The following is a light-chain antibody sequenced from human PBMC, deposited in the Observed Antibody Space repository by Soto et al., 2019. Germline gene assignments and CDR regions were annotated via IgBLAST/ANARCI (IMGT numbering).Light chain of an antibody. V-gene: IGLV2-14*01. CDR2: DVS. CDR1: SSDVGGYNY. J-gene: IGLJ1*01. Sequence: QSVLTQPASVSGSPGQSITISCTGTSSDVGGYNYVSWYQQHPGKAPKLMIYDVSNRPSGVSNRFSGSKSGNTASLTISGLQDEDEADYYCSSYTCSSTPRVFGTGTKVTVL. CDR3: SSYTCSSTPRV.